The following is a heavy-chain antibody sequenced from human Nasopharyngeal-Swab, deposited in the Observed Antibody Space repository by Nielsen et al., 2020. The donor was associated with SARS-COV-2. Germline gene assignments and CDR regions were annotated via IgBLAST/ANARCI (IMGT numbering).Heavy chain of an antibody. V-gene: IGHV4-39*01. Sequence: SETLSLTCTVSGGSISSSSYYWGWIRQPPGKGLEWIGSIYYSGSTYYNPSLKSRVTISVDTSKNQFSLKLSSVTAADTAVHYCANQWLGYFDYWGQGTLVTVSS. CDR2: IYYSGST. D-gene: IGHD6-19*01. CDR1: GGSISSSSYY. J-gene: IGHJ4*02. CDR3: ANQWLGYFDY.